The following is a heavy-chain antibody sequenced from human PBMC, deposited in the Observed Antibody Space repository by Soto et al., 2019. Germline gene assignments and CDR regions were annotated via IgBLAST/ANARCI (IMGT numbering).Heavy chain of an antibody. CDR2: MHYSGNT. D-gene: IGHD3-16*01. CDR3: ARHGGNKFDD. CDR1: GGSIISDHYY. J-gene: IGHJ4*02. Sequence: QPQLQESGPGLVKPSETLSLTCTVSGGSIISDHYYWAWIRQPPGKGLEWIGNMHYSGNTYQNPALKSRVTIFVDTSKNQFSLHLSSVTAADTAVYYCARHGGNKFDDWGQGTLVTVSS. V-gene: IGHV4-39*01.